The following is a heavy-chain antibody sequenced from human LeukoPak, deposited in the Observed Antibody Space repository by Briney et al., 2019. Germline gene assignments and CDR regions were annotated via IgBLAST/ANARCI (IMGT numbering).Heavy chain of an antibody. CDR3: VRRRREDCSYSSCSDWYFDL. J-gene: IGHJ2*01. D-gene: IGHD2-15*01. CDR2: INYSGST. V-gene: IGHV4-34*01. Sequence: SETLSLTCAVYGGFFSGYYWSWIRQPPGKGLEWIGEINYSGSTNYNPSLKSRVTISVDTSKNQISLKLNSVTAADTAVYYCVRRRREDCSYSSCSDWYFDLWGRGTLVTVSS. CDR1: GGFFSGYY.